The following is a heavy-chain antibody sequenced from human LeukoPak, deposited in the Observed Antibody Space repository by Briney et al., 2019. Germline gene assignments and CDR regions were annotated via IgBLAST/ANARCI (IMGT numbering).Heavy chain of an antibody. J-gene: IGHJ5*02. V-gene: IGHV1-2*02. Sequence: ASVKVSCKASGYTFTGQYIHWVRQAPGQGLEWMGWNNPSSGGTNYAQKFQGRITMTRDTSISTAYMEVSGLRSDDTAVYYCARDGVLRSYFRPGWFDPWGQGTLVTVSS. CDR2: NNPSSGGT. CDR3: ARDGVLRSYFRPGWFDP. D-gene: IGHD3-3*01. CDR1: GYTFTGQY.